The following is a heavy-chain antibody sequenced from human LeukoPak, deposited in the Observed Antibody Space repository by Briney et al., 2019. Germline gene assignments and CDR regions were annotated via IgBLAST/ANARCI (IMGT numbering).Heavy chain of an antibody. CDR1: GFTFSSYD. J-gene: IGHJ6*02. Sequence: GGSLRLSCAASGFTFSSYDMHWVRQATGKGLEWVSAIGTAGDTYYPGSVKGRFTISRENAKNSLYLQMNSLRAGDTAVYYCARAHRGGGIAAAGWFGYYYYYGMDVWGQGTTVTVSS. CDR3: ARAHRGGGIAAAGWFGYYYYYGMDV. D-gene: IGHD6-13*01. V-gene: IGHV3-13*01. CDR2: IGTAGDT.